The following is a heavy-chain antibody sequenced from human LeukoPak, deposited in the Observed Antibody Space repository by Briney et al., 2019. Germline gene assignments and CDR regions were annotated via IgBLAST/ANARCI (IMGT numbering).Heavy chain of an antibody. D-gene: IGHD5-18*01. CDR3: ARGIQLWPTLFDY. Sequence: GASVKVSCKASGGTFISYAIGWVRQAPGQGLEWMGGIIPIFGTANYAQKFQGRVTITADESTSTAYMELSSLRSDDTAVYYCARGIQLWPTLFDYWGQGTLVTVSS. V-gene: IGHV1-69*13. CDR2: IIPIFGTA. CDR1: GGTFISYA. J-gene: IGHJ4*02.